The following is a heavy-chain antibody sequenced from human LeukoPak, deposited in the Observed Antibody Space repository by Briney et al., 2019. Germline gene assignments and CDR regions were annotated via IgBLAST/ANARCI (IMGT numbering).Heavy chain of an antibody. J-gene: IGHJ3*02. V-gene: IGHV5-51*01. D-gene: IGHD6-19*01. Sequence: GESLKISCKGSVYSFTSYWIGWVRQMPGKGLEWMGIIYPGDSDTRYSPSFQGQVTISVDKSISTAYLQWSSLKASDTAVYYCARRGIAVAIDAFDIWGQGTMVTVSS. CDR2: IYPGDSDT. CDR1: VYSFTSYW. CDR3: ARRGIAVAIDAFDI.